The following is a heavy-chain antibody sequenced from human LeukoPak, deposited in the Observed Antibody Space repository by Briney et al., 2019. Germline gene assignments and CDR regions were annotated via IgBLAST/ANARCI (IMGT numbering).Heavy chain of an antibody. CDR1: GXTFTNYW. D-gene: IGHD3-16*01. Sequence: GGSLRLSCAASGXTFTNYWVHWVRQVPGEGLMWLSRINSDGSTTSYAGSVKGRFTISRDNAKNTLYLQLNTLRVEDTAVYYCARETWGGLDYWGQGTLVSVSS. CDR3: ARETWGGLDY. CDR2: INSDGSTT. J-gene: IGHJ4*02. V-gene: IGHV3-74*01.